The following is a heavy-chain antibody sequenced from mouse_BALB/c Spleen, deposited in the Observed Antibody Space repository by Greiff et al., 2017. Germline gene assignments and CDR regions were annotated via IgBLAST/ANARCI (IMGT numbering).Heavy chain of an antibody. CDR2: IWSGGST. J-gene: IGHJ4*01. V-gene: IGHV2-4-1*01. D-gene: IGHD2-10*02. CDR3: ARKGYGNSYYAMDY. Sequence: VHLVESGPGLVQPSQSLSITCTVSGFSLTSYGVHWVRQSPGKGLEWLGVIWSGGSTDYNAAFISRLSISKDNSKSQVFFKMNSLQADDTAIYYCARKGYGNSYYAMDYWGQGTSVTVSS. CDR1: GFSLTSYG.